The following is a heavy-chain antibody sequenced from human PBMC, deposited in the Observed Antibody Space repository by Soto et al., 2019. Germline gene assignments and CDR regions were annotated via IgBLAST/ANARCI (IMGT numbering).Heavy chain of an antibody. V-gene: IGHV3-48*01. CDR2: ISSSSGTI. Sequence: EVQLVESGGGLVQPGGSLRLSCAASGFTFSSYSMNWVRQAPGKGLEWVSYISSSSGTIYYADSVKGRFTISRDIARNSLYRQMNGLRAEDTAVYYCARDAPPDDYWGQGTLVTVSS. CDR1: GFTFSSYS. J-gene: IGHJ4*02. CDR3: ARDAPPDDY.